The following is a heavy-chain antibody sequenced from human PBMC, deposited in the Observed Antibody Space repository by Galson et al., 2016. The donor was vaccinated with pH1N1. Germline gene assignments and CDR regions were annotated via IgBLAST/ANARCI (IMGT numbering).Heavy chain of an antibody. CDR3: AKDFQWSFEY. J-gene: IGHJ4*02. Sequence: SLRLSCAASGFSFSDSGIHWVRQAPGKGLDWVSYIRSDGINKYYTDSVKGRFTISSDNSKNTLYLQMNSLRPEDTAVYYCAKDFQWSFEYWGPGALVTVSS. CDR2: IRSDGINK. D-gene: IGHD3-3*01. CDR1: GFSFSDSG. V-gene: IGHV3-30*02.